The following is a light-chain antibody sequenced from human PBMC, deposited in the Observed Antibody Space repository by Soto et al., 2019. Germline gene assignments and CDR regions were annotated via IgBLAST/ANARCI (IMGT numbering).Light chain of an antibody. V-gene: IGKV1-5*01. CDR2: GGS. J-gene: IGKJ5*01. CDR3: QQYNTYST. CDR1: QSIGSY. Sequence: DIQMTQSPSSLSASVGDRVTITCRASQSIGSYLNWYQQKPGKAPNLLIQGGSSLKSGVPARFSGSGSGTEFTLTISSLQPDDFATYYCQQYNTYSTFGQGTLLE.